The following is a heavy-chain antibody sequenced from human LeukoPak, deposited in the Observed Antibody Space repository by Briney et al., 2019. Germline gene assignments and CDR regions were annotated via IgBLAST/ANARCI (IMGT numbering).Heavy chain of an antibody. J-gene: IGHJ4*02. Sequence: GGSLRLSCAASGFSFSSYSINWVRQAPGKGLEWVSSISSSSVHKYYADSVKGRFTISRDNAKNSLYLQMNSLRAEDTAVFYCARDQYDTWSRRGNFDSWGQGTLVIVSS. CDR3: ARDQYDTWSRRGNFDS. CDR1: GFSFSSYS. D-gene: IGHD3-3*01. CDR2: ISSSSVHK. V-gene: IGHV3-21*04.